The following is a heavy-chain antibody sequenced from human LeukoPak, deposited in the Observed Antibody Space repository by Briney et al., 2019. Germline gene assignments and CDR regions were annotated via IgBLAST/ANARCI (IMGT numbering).Heavy chain of an antibody. CDR2: INPSGGTT. Sequence: ASVKVSCKASGYIFTTYYLHWVRQTPGQGLEWMGLINPSGGTTSYAQKFQGRVTMTRDTSTSTVYMELSSLRSEDTAVYYCARDRRIAVAGTNVFDYWGQGTLVTVSS. CDR1: GYIFTTYY. J-gene: IGHJ4*02. CDR3: ARDRRIAVAGTNVFDY. V-gene: IGHV1-46*01. D-gene: IGHD6-19*01.